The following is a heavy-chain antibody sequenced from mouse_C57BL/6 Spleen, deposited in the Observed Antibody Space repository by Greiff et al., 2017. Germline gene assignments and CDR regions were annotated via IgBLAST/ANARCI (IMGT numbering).Heavy chain of an antibody. CDR2: IDPSDSYT. CDR1: GYTFTSYW. CDR3: SRGGDGYYAAMDY. Sequence: QVQLQQPGAELVMPGASVKLSCKASGYTFTSYWMHWVKQRPGQGLEWIGEIDPSDSYTHYNQKFKGKSTLTVDKSSSTAYMQLSSLTSEDSAVYDCSRGGDGYYAAMDYWGQGTVVTVSS. D-gene: IGHD2-3*01. V-gene: IGHV1-69*01. J-gene: IGHJ4*01.